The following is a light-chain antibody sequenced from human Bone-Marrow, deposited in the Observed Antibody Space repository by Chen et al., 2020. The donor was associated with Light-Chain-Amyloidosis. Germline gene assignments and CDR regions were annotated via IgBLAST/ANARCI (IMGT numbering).Light chain of an antibody. CDR1: IIGSTS. V-gene: IGLV3-21*02. CDR2: DDS. Sequence: SSVLTQPSSVSVPPGLTATLACVGNIIGSTSVHWYQQTPGQAPLLVVYDDSDRPSGIPERLSGSNSGNTATLTISRVEAGDEADYYCQVWDRSSDRPVFGGGTKLTVL. J-gene: IGLJ3*02. CDR3: QVWDRSSDRPV.